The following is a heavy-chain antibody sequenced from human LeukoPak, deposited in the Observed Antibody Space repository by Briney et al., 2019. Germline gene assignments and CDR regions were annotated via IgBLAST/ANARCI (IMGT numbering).Heavy chain of an antibody. Sequence: GGSLRLSCAASGFTFSSYWVSWVRQAPGKGLEWVANIKQDGSEKYYVDSVKGRFTISRDNAKNSLYLQMNSLRAEDTAVYYCAREIGVYYGSGSYYNWFDYWGQGTLVTVSS. CDR2: IKQDGSEK. J-gene: IGHJ4*02. CDR1: GFTFSSYW. V-gene: IGHV3-7*01. CDR3: AREIGVYYGSGSYYNWFDY. D-gene: IGHD3-10*01.